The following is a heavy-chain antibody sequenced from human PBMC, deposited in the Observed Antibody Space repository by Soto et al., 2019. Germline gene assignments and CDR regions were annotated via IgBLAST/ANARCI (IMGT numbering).Heavy chain of an antibody. Sequence: GGSLRLSCSASGFPFSTYGMHWVRQAPGKGLEWVAVISYDGSHGYYADSVKGRFTISRDNSKNMLYLEITSLRSEDTARYYCAKKDITLVREVVISAPVSPYDHPGLDLWGRGTTVTVSS. CDR3: AKKDITLVREVVISAPVSPYDHPGLDL. D-gene: IGHD3-10*01. V-gene: IGHV3-30*18. CDR1: GFPFSTYG. CDR2: ISYDGSHG. J-gene: IGHJ6*02.